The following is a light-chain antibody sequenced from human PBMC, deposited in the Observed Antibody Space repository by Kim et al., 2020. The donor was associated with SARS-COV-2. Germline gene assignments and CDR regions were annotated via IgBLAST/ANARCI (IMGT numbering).Light chain of an antibody. CDR2: GAS. Sequence: SPGERATLSCRASQSVRGDYLAWYQQKPGQAPRLLSYGASSRATGIPERFSGSGSGTDFTLSISRLEPEDCAVYYCQQYFSSPKTFGPGTKVDIK. CDR3: QQYFSSPKT. CDR1: QSVRGDY. J-gene: IGKJ1*01. V-gene: IGKV3-20*01.